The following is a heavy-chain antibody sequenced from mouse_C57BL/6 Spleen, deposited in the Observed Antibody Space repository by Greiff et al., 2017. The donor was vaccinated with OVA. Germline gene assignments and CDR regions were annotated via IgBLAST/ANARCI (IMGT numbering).Heavy chain of an antibody. J-gene: IGHJ2*01. V-gene: IGHV1-64*01. D-gene: IGHD3-3*01. CDR2: IHPDSGST. CDR1: GYTFTSYW. CDR3: ARSSRRYYFDY. Sequence: VQLQQPGAELVKPGASVKFSCKASGYTFTSYWMHWVKQRPGQGLEWIGMIHPDSGSTNYNEKFKSKATLTVDKSSSTAYMQLSSLTSEDAAVYYCARSSRRYYFDYWGQGTTLTVSS.